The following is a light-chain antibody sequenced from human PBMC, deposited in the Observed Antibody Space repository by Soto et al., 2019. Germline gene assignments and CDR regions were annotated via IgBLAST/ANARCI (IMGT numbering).Light chain of an antibody. CDR2: VGT. V-gene: IGKV1-27*01. Sequence: DIQMTQSPSSLSASVGDRVTITCRASQDISNYLAWYQQKPGKAPKLVIYVGTTLQSGVPSRFSGSGSGTDFTLTISSLQPEDVATFYCQEYNSALWTFGQGTKVEIK. CDR1: QDISNY. J-gene: IGKJ1*01. CDR3: QEYNSALWT.